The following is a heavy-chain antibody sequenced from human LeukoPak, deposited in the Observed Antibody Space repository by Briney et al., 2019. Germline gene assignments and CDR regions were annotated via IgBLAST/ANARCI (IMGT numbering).Heavy chain of an antibody. J-gene: IGHJ3*02. V-gene: IGHV3-33*01. CDR2: IWYDGSNK. Sequence: GRSLRLSCAAPGFTFSSYGMHWVRQAPGKGLEWVAVIWYDGSNKYYAYSVKGRFTISRDNSKNTLYLQMNSLRAEDTAVYYCARASTLAVAGNAFDIWGQGTMVTVSS. CDR3: ARASTLAVAGNAFDI. D-gene: IGHD6-19*01. CDR1: GFTFSSYG.